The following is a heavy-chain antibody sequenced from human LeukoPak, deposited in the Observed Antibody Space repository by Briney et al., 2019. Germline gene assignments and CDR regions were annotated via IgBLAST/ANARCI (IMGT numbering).Heavy chain of an antibody. D-gene: IGHD3-3*01. CDR2: IYYSGST. Sequence: SETLSLTCTVSGGSISSGGSYWSWIRQHPGKGLEWIGYIYYSGSTYYNPSLKSRVTISVDTSKNQFSLKLSSVTAAGTAVYYCARGGSDFWSGYYGSVDYWGQGTLVTVSS. CDR1: GGSISSGGSY. V-gene: IGHV4-31*03. J-gene: IGHJ4*02. CDR3: ARGGSDFWSGYYGSVDY.